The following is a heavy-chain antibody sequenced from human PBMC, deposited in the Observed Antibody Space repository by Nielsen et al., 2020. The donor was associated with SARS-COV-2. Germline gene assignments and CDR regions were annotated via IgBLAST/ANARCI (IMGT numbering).Heavy chain of an antibody. Sequence: GESLKISCAGSGFTLSRNYMSWVRQAPGKGLEWVSGIYRDGSTFYADSVKGRFTISRDNSKNTLYLQMNSLRAEDTALYYCARGNGWGSYFDYWGQGTLVTVSS. V-gene: IGHV3-66*01. CDR3: ARGNGWGSYFDY. CDR1: GFTLSRNY. J-gene: IGHJ4*02. CDR2: IYRDGST. D-gene: IGHD7-27*01.